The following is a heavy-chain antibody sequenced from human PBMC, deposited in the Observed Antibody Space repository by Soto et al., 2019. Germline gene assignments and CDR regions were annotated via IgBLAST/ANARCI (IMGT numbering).Heavy chain of an antibody. V-gene: IGHV3-30-3*01. CDR3: VRVRATVGQLSTRGIDY. CDR2: ISYDGGNK. CDR1: GFTFSSYA. J-gene: IGHJ4*02. D-gene: IGHD5-18*01. Sequence: QVQLVESGGGVVQPGRSLRLSCAASGFTFSSYAMHWVRQAPGEGLEWVAVISYDGGNKYYADSVKGRFTVSRDNSKNTLYLQMNSLRVEDTAGYYCVRVRATVGQLSTRGIDYWGQGSLVTVSS.